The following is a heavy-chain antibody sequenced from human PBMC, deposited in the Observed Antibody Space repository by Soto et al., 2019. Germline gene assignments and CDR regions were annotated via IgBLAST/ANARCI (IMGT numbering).Heavy chain of an antibody. CDR1: GGTFSSYA. J-gene: IGHJ4*02. CDR2: IIPIFGTA. V-gene: IGHV1-69*01. D-gene: IGHD3-22*01. Sequence: QVQLVQSGAEVKTPGSSVKVSCKASGGTFSSYAISWVRQAPGQGLEWMGGIIPIFGTAHYAQKFQGRVTITEDESTSTAYMELSSLRSEDTAVYYCAGGWDYYDSSGYYSIGYWGQGTLVTVSS. CDR3: AGGWDYYDSSGYYSIGY.